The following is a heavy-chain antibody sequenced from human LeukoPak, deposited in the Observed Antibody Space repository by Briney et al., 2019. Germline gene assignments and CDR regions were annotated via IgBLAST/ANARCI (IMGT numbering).Heavy chain of an antibody. V-gene: IGHV3-23*01. Sequence: GGSLRLSCAASGFAFSSYAMTWVRQAPGKGLEWVSSISGTGGSTFYADSVKGRFTISRDNSKNTLYLQMNSLRAEDTAIYYCAKEREAYCSGGSCYGSDKLFPADYWGQGTLVTVSS. CDR2: ISGTGGST. CDR1: GFAFSSYA. D-gene: IGHD2-15*01. CDR3: AKEREAYCSGGSCYGSDKLFPADY. J-gene: IGHJ4*02.